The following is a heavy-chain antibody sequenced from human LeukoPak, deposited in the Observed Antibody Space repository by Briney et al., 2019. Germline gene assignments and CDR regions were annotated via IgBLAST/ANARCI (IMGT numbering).Heavy chain of an antibody. V-gene: IGHV3-30*18. CDR3: AKDAQAYYYYGMDV. Sequence: GGSLRLSCAASGFTFSSYGMHWVRQAPGKGLVWVAVISYDGSNKYYADSVKGRFTISRDNSKNTLYLQMNSLRAEDTAVYYCAKDAQAYYYYGMDVWGQGTTVTVSS. CDR1: GFTFSSYG. J-gene: IGHJ6*02. CDR2: ISYDGSNK.